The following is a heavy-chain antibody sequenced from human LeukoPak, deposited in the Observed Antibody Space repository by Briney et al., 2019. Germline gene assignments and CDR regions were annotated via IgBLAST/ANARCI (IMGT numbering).Heavy chain of an antibody. Sequence: GGSLRLSCAASGFTFSSYAMSWVRQAPGKGLEWVSAISGSGGSTYYADSVKGRFTISRDNSKNTLYLQMNSLRAGDTAVYYCAKDSGSNYDPWFDPWGQGTLVTVSS. J-gene: IGHJ5*02. V-gene: IGHV3-23*01. CDR3: AKDSGSNYDPWFDP. CDR1: GFTFSSYA. D-gene: IGHD4-11*01. CDR2: ISGSGGST.